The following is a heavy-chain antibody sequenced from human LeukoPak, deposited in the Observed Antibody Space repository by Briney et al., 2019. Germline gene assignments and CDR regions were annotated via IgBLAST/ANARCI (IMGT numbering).Heavy chain of an antibody. Sequence: GGSLRLSCTASGFSFSSYEMNWVRQAPGKGLEWVSYISSSGSTIYYADSVKGRFTISRDNAKNSLYLQMNSLRAEDTAVYYCAELGITMIGGVWGKGTTVTISS. CDR2: ISSSGSTI. J-gene: IGHJ6*04. D-gene: IGHD3-10*02. V-gene: IGHV3-48*03. CDR3: AELGITMIGGV. CDR1: GFSFSSYE.